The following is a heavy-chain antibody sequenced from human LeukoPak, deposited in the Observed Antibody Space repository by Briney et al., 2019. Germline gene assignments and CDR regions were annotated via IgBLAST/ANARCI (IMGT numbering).Heavy chain of an antibody. CDR2: IYHSGST. J-gene: IGHJ4*02. CDR1: GYSISSGYY. D-gene: IGHD3-10*01. CDR3: AREPKYGSGSYYFDY. V-gene: IGHV4-38-2*02. Sequence: SETLSLTCAVSGYSISSGYYWGWIRQPPGKGLEWIGSIYHSGSTYYNPSLKSRVTISVDTSKNQFSLKLSSVTAADTAVYYCAREPKYGSGSYYFDYWGQGTLVTVSS.